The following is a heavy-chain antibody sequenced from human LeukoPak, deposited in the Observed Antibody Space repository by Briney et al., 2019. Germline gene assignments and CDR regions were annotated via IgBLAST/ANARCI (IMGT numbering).Heavy chain of an antibody. D-gene: IGHD4-23*01. J-gene: IGHJ4*02. CDR1: GYTFTRYY. CDR2: INPSGGST. CDR3: ARGAGANSGDY. V-gene: IGHV1-46*01. Sequence: ASVNVSCTASGYTFTRYYIHWVRQAPGQGLEWMGIINPSGGSTSYAQKFQGRVTMTRDTSTSAVYMDLSSLRSEDTAVYYCARGAGANSGDYWGQGTPVTVSS.